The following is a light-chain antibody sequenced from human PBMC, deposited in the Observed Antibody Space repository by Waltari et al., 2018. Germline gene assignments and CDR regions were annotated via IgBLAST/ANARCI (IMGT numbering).Light chain of an antibody. CDR2: GIN. J-gene: IGLJ2*01. CDR1: SSNIGAGYD. V-gene: IGLV1-40*01. Sequence: QSVLTQPPSVSWAPGQRVTISCTGSSSNIGAGYDVNWYQLLPGTAPKLLIYGINKRPSGVPDRFSGSRSATSASLAISGLQAEDEAYYYCQSSDSTLYGVVFGGGTKLTVL. CDR3: QSSDSTLYGVV.